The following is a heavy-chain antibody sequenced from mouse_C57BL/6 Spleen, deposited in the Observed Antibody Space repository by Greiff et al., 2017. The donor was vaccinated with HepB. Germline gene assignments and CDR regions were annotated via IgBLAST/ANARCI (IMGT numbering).Heavy chain of an antibody. CDR1: GYTFTSYW. Sequence: QVQLQQSGAELVKPGASVKMSCKASGYTFTSYWITWVQQRPGPGLEWIGDIYPGSGSTNYNEKFKSKATLTVDTSSSTAYMQLSSLTSEDSAVYYCARSTVVANYFDYWGQGTTLTVSS. J-gene: IGHJ2*01. D-gene: IGHD1-1*01. CDR2: IYPGSGST. V-gene: IGHV1-55*01. CDR3: ARSTVVANYFDY.